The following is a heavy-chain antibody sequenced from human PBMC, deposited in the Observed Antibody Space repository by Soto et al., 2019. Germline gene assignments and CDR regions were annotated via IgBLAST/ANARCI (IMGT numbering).Heavy chain of an antibody. J-gene: IGHJ3*02. CDR1: GFSLSTSGVG. Sequence: QITLKESGPTLVKPTQTLTLTCTFSGFSLSTSGVGVGWIRQPPGKALEWLALIYWDDDKRYSPSLKSRLTITQDTSKNQVVLTMTNMDPVDTATYYCAHSTDYYGSGSQDAFDIWGQGTMVTVSS. CDR2: IYWDDDK. D-gene: IGHD3-10*01. CDR3: AHSTDYYGSGSQDAFDI. V-gene: IGHV2-5*02.